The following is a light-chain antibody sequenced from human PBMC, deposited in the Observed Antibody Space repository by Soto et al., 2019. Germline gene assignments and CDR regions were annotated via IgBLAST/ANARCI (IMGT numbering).Light chain of an antibody. Sequence: DIQLTQSPPSLSASVGDRVTITCRASQTISPFLNWYQCKPGKPPKLLIYESSTLQSGVPSRFSGSGSGTDFTLTISCLQSEDFATYYCQQYYSFPWTFGQGTKVDIK. CDR1: QTISPF. J-gene: IGKJ1*01. CDR2: ESS. CDR3: QQYYSFPWT. V-gene: IGKV1-39*01.